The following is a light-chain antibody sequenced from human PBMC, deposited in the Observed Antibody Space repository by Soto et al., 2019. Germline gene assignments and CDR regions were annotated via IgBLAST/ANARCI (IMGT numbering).Light chain of an antibody. CDR1: QGINNH. Sequence: DIQMTQSPSSLSVSVGDRVAITCRASQGINNHLAWYQQKPGEVPKLLIFAASTLPSGVPSRFSGSVSGTDFTHTISSLQPEDVATYYCQKYNSAPLTFGQGTKLE. J-gene: IGKJ2*01. CDR3: QKYNSAPLT. CDR2: AAS. V-gene: IGKV1-27*01.